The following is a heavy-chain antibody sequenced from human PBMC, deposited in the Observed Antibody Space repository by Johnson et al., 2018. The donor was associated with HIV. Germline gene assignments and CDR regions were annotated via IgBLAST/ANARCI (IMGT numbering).Heavy chain of an antibody. V-gene: IGHV3-9*01. Sequence: VQLVESGGGLVQPGRSLRLSCAASGFTFDDYAMHWVRQAPGKGLEWVSGISCNSGSIGYADSVKGRFTISRDNAKNSLYLQMNSLRAEDTAVYYCARDRAWNYEGAFDIWGQGTMVTVSS. CDR3: ARDRAWNYEGAFDI. CDR2: ISCNSGSI. D-gene: IGHD1-7*01. CDR1: GFTFDDYA. J-gene: IGHJ3*02.